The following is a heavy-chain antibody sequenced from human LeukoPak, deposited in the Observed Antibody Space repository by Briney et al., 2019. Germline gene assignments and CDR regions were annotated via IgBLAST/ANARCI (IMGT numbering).Heavy chain of an antibody. CDR2: IYYSGST. CDR1: GGSISSSSYY. Sequence: SETLSLTCTVSGGSISSSSYYWGWIRQPPGKGLEWIGSIYYSGSTYYNPSLKSRVTISVDTSKNQFSLRLSSVTAADTAVYYCAGSSYIGLDFWGQGTLVTVSS. CDR3: AGSSYIGLDF. V-gene: IGHV4-39*01. D-gene: IGHD3-22*01. J-gene: IGHJ4*02.